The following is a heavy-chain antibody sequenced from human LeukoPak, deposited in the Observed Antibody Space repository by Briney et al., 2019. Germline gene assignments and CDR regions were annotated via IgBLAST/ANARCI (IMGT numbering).Heavy chain of an antibody. Sequence: SETLSLTCTVSGGSISSYYWGWIRQPPGKGLEWIGSVYDGSTYYTASLKSRVTISVDTSKNQFSLKLTSVTAADTAVYYCARVGGDYDVLSGTQYFDYWGQGTLVTVSS. J-gene: IGHJ4*02. CDR2: VYDGST. CDR1: GGSISSYY. V-gene: IGHV4-39*07. D-gene: IGHD3-3*01. CDR3: ARVGGDYDVLSGTQYFDY.